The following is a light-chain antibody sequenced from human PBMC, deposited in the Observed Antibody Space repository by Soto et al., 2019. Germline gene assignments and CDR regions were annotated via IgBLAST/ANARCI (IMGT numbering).Light chain of an antibody. V-gene: IGLV4-69*01. Sequence: QLVLTQSPSASASLGVSVKVTCTLNSEHSTYAIAWHRQQPEKGPRYLMRIYSDGSHVRGDGIPDRFLGSSSGAERHLTISSLQSDDEAEYYCQTWGAGSVVFGGGTKLTVL. J-gene: IGLJ2*01. CDR2: IYSDGSH. CDR1: SEHSTYA. CDR3: QTWGAGSVV.